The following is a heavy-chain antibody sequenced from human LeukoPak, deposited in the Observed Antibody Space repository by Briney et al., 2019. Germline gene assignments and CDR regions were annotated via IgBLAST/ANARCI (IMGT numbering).Heavy chain of an antibody. CDR2: ISAYNGNT. CDR3: ARSGYSYGYVSQAFDI. CDR1: GYTFTSYG. J-gene: IGHJ3*02. Sequence: ASVKVSCKASGYTFTSYGISWVRQAPGQGLEWMGLISAYNGNTNYAQKLQGRVTMTTDTSTSTAYMELRSLRSDDTAVYYCARSGYSYGYVSQAFDIWGQGTMVTVSS. V-gene: IGHV1-18*01. D-gene: IGHD5-18*01.